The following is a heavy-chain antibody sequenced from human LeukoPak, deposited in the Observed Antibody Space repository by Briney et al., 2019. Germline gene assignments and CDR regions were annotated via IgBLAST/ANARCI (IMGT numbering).Heavy chain of an antibody. Sequence: ASVTVSCKASGYTFTSYAMNWVRQAPGQGLEWMGWINTNTGNPTYAQGFTGRFVFSLDTSVSTAYLQISSLKAEDTAVYYCARPYPQDYDYVWGSYRYYFDYWGQGTLVTVSS. CDR2: INTNTGNP. CDR1: GYTFTSYA. D-gene: IGHD3-16*02. J-gene: IGHJ4*02. V-gene: IGHV7-4-1*02. CDR3: ARPYPQDYDYVWGSYRYYFDY.